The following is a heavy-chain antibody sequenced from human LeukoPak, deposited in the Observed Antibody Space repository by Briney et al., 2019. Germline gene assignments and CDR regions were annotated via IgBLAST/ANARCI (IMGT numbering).Heavy chain of an antibody. D-gene: IGHD1-26*01. CDR2: IYSSGST. CDR3: ARAYSGTYGLGYYYMDV. Sequence: SETLSLTCNVSGGSIRGYYWSWIRQPPGKGLEWIGYIYSSGSTNYNPSLKSRVTMSVDTSKNQFSLKVNSVTAADTAVYYCARAYSGTYGLGYYYMDVWGKGTTVTISS. V-gene: IGHV4-59*01. J-gene: IGHJ6*03. CDR1: GGSIRGYY.